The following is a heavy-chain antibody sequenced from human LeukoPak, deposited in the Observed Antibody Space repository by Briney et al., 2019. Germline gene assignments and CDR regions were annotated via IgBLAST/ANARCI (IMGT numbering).Heavy chain of an antibody. D-gene: IGHD3-22*01. J-gene: IGHJ4*02. CDR1: GGSFSGYY. CDR3: ARAGPRMAYCYDSSGYYFDY. CDR2: INHSGST. Sequence: SETLSLTCAVYGGSFSGYYWSWIRQPPGKGLEWIGEINHSGSTNYNPSLKSRVTISVDTSKNQFSLKLSSVTAADTAVYYCARAGPRMAYCYDSSGYYFDYWGQGTLVTVSS. V-gene: IGHV4-34*01.